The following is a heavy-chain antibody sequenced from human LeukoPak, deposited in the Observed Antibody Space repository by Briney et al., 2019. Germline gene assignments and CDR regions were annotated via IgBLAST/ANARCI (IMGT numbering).Heavy chain of an antibody. J-gene: IGHJ3*02. Sequence: ASVKVSCKASGYTFTGYYMHWVRQAPGQGLEWMGWINPNSGGTNYAQKFQGRVTMTRDTSISTAYMELRSLRSDDTAVYYCARDFFQVFATMTRDAFDIWSQGTMVTVSS. CDR3: ARDFFQVFATMTRDAFDI. D-gene: IGHD3-22*01. V-gene: IGHV1-2*02. CDR2: INPNSGGT. CDR1: GYTFTGYY.